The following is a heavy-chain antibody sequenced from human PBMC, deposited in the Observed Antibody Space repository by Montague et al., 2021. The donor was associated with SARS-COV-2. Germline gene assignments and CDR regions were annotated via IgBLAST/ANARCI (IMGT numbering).Heavy chain of an antibody. CDR2: INHSGST. D-gene: IGHD3-3*01. Sequence: SETLSLTCAVYDGSFSGYYWSWIRQPPGKGLEWIGEINHSGSTNYNPSLKSRVTISVDTSKNQFSLKLNSVSAADTAVYDCARGQVTIFGVLIMLPAAGALNIWGQGTMVTVTS. V-gene: IGHV4-34*01. CDR1: DGSFSGYY. J-gene: IGHJ3*02. CDR3: ARGQVTIFGVLIMLPAAGALNI.